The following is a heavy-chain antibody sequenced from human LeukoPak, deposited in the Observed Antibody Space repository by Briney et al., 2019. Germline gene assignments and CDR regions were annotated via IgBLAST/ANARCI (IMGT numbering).Heavy chain of an antibody. CDR2: IYPGDSDT. V-gene: IGHV5-51*01. CDR3: ARRGSYFDS. Sequence: GESLKISCXGSGYTFSDYWIAWVRQMPGKGLEWMGIIYPGDSDTRYSPSFQGQVTISADKSISTAYLQWSSLKASDTAMYYCARRGSYFDSWGQRTLVTVSS. J-gene: IGHJ4*02. CDR1: GYTFSDYW.